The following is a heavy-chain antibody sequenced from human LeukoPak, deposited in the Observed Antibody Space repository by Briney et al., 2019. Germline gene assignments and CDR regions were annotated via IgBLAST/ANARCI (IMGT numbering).Heavy chain of an antibody. CDR1: GYTFTGYY. CDR3: ACETYYYGSGSFD. CDR2: INPNSGGT. V-gene: IGHV1-2*02. J-gene: IGHJ4*02. Sequence: GASVKVSCKASGYTFTGYYMHWVRQAPGQGLEWMGWINPNSGGTNYAQKFQGRVTMTRDTSISTAYMELSRLRSDDTAVYYCACETYYYGSGSFDWGQGTLVTVSS. D-gene: IGHD3-10*01.